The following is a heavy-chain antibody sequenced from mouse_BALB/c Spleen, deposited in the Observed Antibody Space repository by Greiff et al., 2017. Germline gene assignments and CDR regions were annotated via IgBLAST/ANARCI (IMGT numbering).Heavy chain of an antibody. CDR3: ARDLYGDYYGSSYAMDY. Sequence: EVQLQESGPGLVKPSQSLSLTCSVTGYSITSGYYWNWIRQFPGNKLEWMGYISYDGSNNYNPSLKNRISITRDTSKNQFFLKLNSVTTEDTATYYCARDLYGDYYGSSYAMDYWGQGTSVTVSS. D-gene: IGHD1-1*01. CDR1: GYSITSGYY. CDR2: ISYDGSN. V-gene: IGHV3-6*02. J-gene: IGHJ4*01.